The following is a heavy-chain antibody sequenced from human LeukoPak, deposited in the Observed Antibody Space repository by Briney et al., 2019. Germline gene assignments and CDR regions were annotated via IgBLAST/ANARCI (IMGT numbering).Heavy chain of an antibody. Sequence: PGGSLRLSCAASGFTFSSYAMSWVRQAPGKGLEWVSAISGSGGSTYYADSVKGRFTISGDNSKNTLYLQMNSLGAEDTAVYYCAKPRAGRDYYGSGSYYKPDLSFDYWGQGTLVTVSS. CDR1: GFTFSSYA. CDR3: AKPRAGRDYYGSGSYYKPDLSFDY. D-gene: IGHD3-10*01. J-gene: IGHJ4*02. V-gene: IGHV3-23*01. CDR2: ISGSGGST.